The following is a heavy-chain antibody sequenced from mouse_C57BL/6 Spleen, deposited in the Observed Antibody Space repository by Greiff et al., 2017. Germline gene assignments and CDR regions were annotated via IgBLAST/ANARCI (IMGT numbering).Heavy chain of an antibody. V-gene: IGHV2-6-1*01. CDR1: GFSLTSYG. J-gene: IGHJ4*01. CDR3: ARHHGGYLFYAMDY. Sequence: VKLMESGPGLVAPSQSLSLSCTVSGFSLTSYGVHWVRQPPGKGLEWLVVIWRDGSTTYNTALKSRQSISKDNSKSQVFLKMNSLQTDDTAMYYCARHHGGYLFYAMDYWGQGTSVTVSA. CDR2: IWRDGST. D-gene: IGHD2-3*01.